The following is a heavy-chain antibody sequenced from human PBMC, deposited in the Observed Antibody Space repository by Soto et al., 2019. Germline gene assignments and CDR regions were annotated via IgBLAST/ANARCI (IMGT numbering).Heavy chain of an antibody. CDR3: AKDWVGGSNKYYFEY. CDR2: ISHHGLKE. D-gene: IGHD1-26*01. V-gene: IGHV3-30*18. CDR1: GFTFRDYG. J-gene: IGHJ4*02. Sequence: GGSLRLSCVASGFTFRDYGLHWVRQAPGKGLEWVAGISHHGLKEHYADSVKGRFTISRDNSKKTVYLQLNSLRGDDTAVYYCAKDWVGGSNKYYFEYWGQGTLVTVSS.